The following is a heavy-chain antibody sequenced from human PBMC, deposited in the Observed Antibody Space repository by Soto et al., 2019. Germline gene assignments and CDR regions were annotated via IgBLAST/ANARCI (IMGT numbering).Heavy chain of an antibody. CDR1: GYTFTSHG. Sequence: QVQLVQSGAEVKKPGASVKVSCKASGYTFTSHGISWVRQAPGQGLEWMGWISAYNGDTNYAQKLQGRVTVTTDTSTSTAYMELRSLRSEDTAVYYCASMVRGSNIDYYHYMNVWGKGTTGTVSS. CDR3: ASMVRGSNIDYYHYMNV. J-gene: IGHJ6*03. V-gene: IGHV1-18*01. D-gene: IGHD3-10*01. CDR2: ISAYNGDT.